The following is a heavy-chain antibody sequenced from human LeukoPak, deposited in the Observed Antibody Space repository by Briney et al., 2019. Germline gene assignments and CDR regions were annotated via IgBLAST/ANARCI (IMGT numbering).Heavy chain of an antibody. D-gene: IGHD2-15*01. V-gene: IGHV3-7*01. J-gene: IGHJ4*02. Sequence: GGSLRLSCAASGFTFSSYWMSWVRQAPGKGLEWVANIKQDGSEKYYVDSVKGRFTISRDSAKNSLYLQMNSLRAEDTAVYYCARTYGSGSLDYGGQGTLVTVSS. CDR1: GFTFSSYW. CDR3: ARTYGSGSLDY. CDR2: IKQDGSEK.